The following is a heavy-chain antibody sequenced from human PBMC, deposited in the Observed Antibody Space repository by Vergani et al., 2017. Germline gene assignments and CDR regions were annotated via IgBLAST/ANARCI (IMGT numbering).Heavy chain of an antibody. Sequence: QVQLQESGPGLVKPSETLSLTCTVSNDSVSNTFYYWGWIRQTPGKGLEWIGSIYYSGSTYYNPSLESRVTMSVDTSKNQFSLKLSSVTAADTAVYYCARDRKDVGDWYFDLWGRGTKVTVSS. CDR3: ARDRKDVGDWYFDL. J-gene: IGHJ2*01. D-gene: IGHD1-26*01. V-gene: IGHV4-39*07. CDR1: NDSVSNTFYY. CDR2: IYYSGST.